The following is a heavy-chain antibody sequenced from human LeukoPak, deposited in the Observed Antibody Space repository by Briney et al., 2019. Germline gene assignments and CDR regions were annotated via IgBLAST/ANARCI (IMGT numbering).Heavy chain of an antibody. CDR1: GFTVSSNY. Sequence: GGSLRLSCAASGFTVSSNYMSWVRQAPGKGLEWVSVIYSGGSTYYADSVKGRFTISRDNSKNTLYLQMNSLRAEDTAVYYCATSYYSYGMDVWGQGTTVTVSS. CDR2: IYSGGST. V-gene: IGHV3-66*02. J-gene: IGHJ6*02. CDR3: ATSYYSYGMDV.